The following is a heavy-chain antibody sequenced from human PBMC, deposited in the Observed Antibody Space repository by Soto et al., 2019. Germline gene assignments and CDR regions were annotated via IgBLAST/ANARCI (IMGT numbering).Heavy chain of an antibody. Sequence: ASVKVSCKASGGTFGSYRFNWVRQARGQGLEWLGGIVPIYRTADYAQKFQDRVTITADESTRTVYMELSSLKSQDTALYYCARDSGAKLSSSWGQGTLVTVSS. CDR2: IVPIYRTA. J-gene: IGHJ4*02. CDR3: ARDSGAKLSSS. V-gene: IGHV1-69*13. D-gene: IGHD6-13*01. CDR1: GGTFGSYR.